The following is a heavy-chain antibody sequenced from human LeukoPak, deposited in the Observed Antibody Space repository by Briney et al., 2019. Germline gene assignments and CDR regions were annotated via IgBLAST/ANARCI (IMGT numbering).Heavy chain of an antibody. CDR3: ASPRGDDSGGYYTWYFHH. Sequence: SETLSLTCIVSGGSITSGGYYWSWIRQPPGKGLEWIGYTYQSGDTYSNPSLKSRATVSMDRSRNQFSLNLSSVTAADTAVYFCASPRGDDSGGYYTWYFHHWGQGILVTVSS. CDR2: TYQSGDT. J-gene: IGHJ1*01. D-gene: IGHD3-22*01. V-gene: IGHV4-30-2*01. CDR1: GGSITSGGYY.